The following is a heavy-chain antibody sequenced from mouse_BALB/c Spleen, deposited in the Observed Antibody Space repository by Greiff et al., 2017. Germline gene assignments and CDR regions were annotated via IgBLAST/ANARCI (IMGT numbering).Heavy chain of an antibody. CDR3: ASIDYGDDGGFAY. J-gene: IGHJ3*01. D-gene: IGHD2-2*01. CDR1: GFTFSSFG. Sequence: EVKLMESGGGLVQPGGSRKLSCAASGFTFSSFGMHWVRQAPEKGLEWVAYISSGSSTIYYADTVKGRFTITRDNPKNTLFLQMTSLRSEDTAMYYCASIDYGDDGGFAYWGQGTLVTVSA. CDR2: ISSGSSTI. V-gene: IGHV5-17*02.